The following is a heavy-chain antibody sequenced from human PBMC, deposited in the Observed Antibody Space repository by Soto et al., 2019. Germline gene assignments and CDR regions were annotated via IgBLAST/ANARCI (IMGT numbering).Heavy chain of an antibody. V-gene: IGHV3-33*01. CDR3: ARDPSYCTGCSCRAFDY. CDR2: IWYDGTNK. Sequence: QVQLLESGGGVVQPGRSLRLSCAASGFTFSSYGMHWVLQAPGKGLEWVAGIWYDGTNKYYADSVKGRFTISRDNSKNTLYLQMNSLGAEDTAVYYCARDPSYCTGCSCRAFDYWGQGTPVTVSS. D-gene: IGHD2-15*01. CDR1: GFTFSSYG. J-gene: IGHJ4*02.